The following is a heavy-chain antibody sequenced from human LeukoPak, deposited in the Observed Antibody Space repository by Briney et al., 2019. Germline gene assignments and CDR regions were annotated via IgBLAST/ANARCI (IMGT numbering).Heavy chain of an antibody. V-gene: IGHV4-59*01. Sequence: PSETLSLTCTVSGGSISSYYWSWIRQPPGKGLEWIGYIYYSGSTNCNPSLKSRVTISVDTSKNQFSLKLSSVTAADTAVYYCARDITYYYDSSGYSGNWFDPWGQGTLVTVSS. D-gene: IGHD3-22*01. J-gene: IGHJ5*02. CDR2: IYYSGST. CDR1: GGSISSYY. CDR3: ARDITYYYDSSGYSGNWFDP.